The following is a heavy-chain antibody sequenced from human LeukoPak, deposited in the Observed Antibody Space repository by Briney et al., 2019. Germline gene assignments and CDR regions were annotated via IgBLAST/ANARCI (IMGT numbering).Heavy chain of an antibody. Sequence: SETLSPTCTVSGGSISSSSYYWGWIRQPPGKGLEWIGSIYYSGSTYYNPSLKSRVTISVDTSKNQFSLKLSSVTAADTAVYYCARDYSSSAAFDYWGQGTLVTVSS. CDR3: ARDYSSSAAFDY. CDR1: GGSISSSSYY. D-gene: IGHD6-6*01. CDR2: IYYSGST. V-gene: IGHV4-39*07. J-gene: IGHJ4*02.